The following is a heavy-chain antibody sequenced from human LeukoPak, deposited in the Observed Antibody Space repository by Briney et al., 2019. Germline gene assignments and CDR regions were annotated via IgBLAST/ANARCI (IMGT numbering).Heavy chain of an antibody. CDR2: IYPGDSDT. Sequence: GESLKISCKGSGYSFTSYWIGWVRQMPGKGLEWMGIIYPGDSDTRYSPSFQGQVTISADKSISTAYLQWSSLKASDTAMYYRATAYDILTGSGYFDLWGRGTLVTVSS. D-gene: IGHD3-9*01. CDR1: GYSFTSYW. V-gene: IGHV5-51*01. CDR3: ATAYDILTGSGYFDL. J-gene: IGHJ2*01.